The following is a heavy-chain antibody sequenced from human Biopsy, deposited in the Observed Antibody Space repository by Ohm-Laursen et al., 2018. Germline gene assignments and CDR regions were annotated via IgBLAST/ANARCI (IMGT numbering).Heavy chain of an antibody. CDR2: ITFDGSGE. D-gene: IGHD4-11*01. V-gene: IGHV3-30*03. CDR3: ARDGKRWDYTTYFSWHFDL. J-gene: IGHJ2*01. Sequence: SLRLSCAASGFTFTSYGMHWVRQAPGKGLEWLAVITFDGSGEYYADSLQGRFTISRDNHKNTVDLQMNTLRPEDTAVYFCARDGKRWDYTTYFSWHFDLWGRGTLVTVSS. CDR1: GFTFTSYG.